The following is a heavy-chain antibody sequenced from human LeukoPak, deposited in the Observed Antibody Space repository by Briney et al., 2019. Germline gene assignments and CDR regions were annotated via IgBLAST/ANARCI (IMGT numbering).Heavy chain of an antibody. Sequence: GGSLRLSCAASGFTFSSYSMNWVRQAPGKGLEWVSSISSSSSYIYYAGSVKGRFTISRDNAKNSLYLQMNSLRAEDTAVYYCAREGTMVRGVIPPDYWGQGTLVTVSS. CDR3: AREGTMVRGVIPPDY. D-gene: IGHD3-10*01. J-gene: IGHJ4*02. CDR2: ISSSSSYI. CDR1: GFTFSSYS. V-gene: IGHV3-21*01.